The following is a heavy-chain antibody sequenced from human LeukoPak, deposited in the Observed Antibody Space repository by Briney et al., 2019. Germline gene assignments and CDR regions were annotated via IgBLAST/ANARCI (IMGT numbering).Heavy chain of an antibody. J-gene: IGHJ3*02. CDR1: GGSISSGGYS. D-gene: IGHD3-10*02. Sequence: SQTLSLTCAVSGGSISSGGYSWSWIRQPPGKGLEWIGYIYHSGSTYYNPSLKSRVTISVDRSKNQFSLKLSSVTAADTAVYYCASTTLGDQRSPGALAFDIWGQGTMVTVSS. CDR2: IYHSGST. CDR3: ASTTLGDQRSPGALAFDI. V-gene: IGHV4-30-2*01.